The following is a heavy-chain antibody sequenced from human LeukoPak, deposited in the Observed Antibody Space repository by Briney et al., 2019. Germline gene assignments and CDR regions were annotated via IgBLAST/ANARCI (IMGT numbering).Heavy chain of an antibody. CDR2: INSDGSST. J-gene: IGHJ6*03. V-gene: IGHV3-74*01. CDR1: GFTFSNYW. Sequence: GGSLRLSCAASGFTFSNYWMHWVRQAPGKGLVWVSRINSDGSSTSYADSVKGRFTTSRDNAKNTLYLQMNSLRAEDTAVYYCARVSSGSYFGYYYYYMGVWGKGTTVTVSS. D-gene: IGHD1-26*01. CDR3: ARVSSGSYFGYYYYYMGV.